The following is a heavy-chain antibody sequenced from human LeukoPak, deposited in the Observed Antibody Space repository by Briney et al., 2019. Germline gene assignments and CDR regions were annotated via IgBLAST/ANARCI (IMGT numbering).Heavy chain of an antibody. D-gene: IGHD3-3*01. CDR2: IYYSGST. CDR1: GGSFSGYY. CDR3: ARFVRYYDFWSGLTPDY. V-gene: IGHV4-34*01. Sequence: SETLSLTCAVYGGSFSGYYWSWIRQPPGKGLEWIGSIYYSGSTYYNPSLKSRVTIPVDTSKNQFSLKLSSVTAADTAVYYCARFVRYYDFWSGLTPDYWGHGTLVTVSS. J-gene: IGHJ4*01.